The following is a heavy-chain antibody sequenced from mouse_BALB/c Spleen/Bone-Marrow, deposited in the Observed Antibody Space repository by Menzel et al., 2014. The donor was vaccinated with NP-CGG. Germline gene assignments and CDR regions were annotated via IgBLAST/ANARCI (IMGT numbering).Heavy chain of an antibody. CDR2: IDPANGNT. J-gene: IGHJ3*01. Sequence: EVQLVESGAELVKPGASVKLSCTASGFNIKDTYMHWVKQRPEQGLEWIGRIDPANGNTKYDPKFQGKATITADTSSNTAYLQLCSLTSEDTAVYYCATYYRYDRRFAYWGQGTLVTVSA. CDR1: GFNIKDTY. V-gene: IGHV14-3*02. CDR3: ATYYRYDRRFAY. D-gene: IGHD2-14*01.